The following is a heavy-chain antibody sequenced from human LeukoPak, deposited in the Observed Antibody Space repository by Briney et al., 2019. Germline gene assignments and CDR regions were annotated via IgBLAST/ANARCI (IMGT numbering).Heavy chain of an antibody. V-gene: IGHV1-18*01. CDR1: GYTFTSYG. J-gene: IGHJ4*02. CDR2: ISAYNGNT. Sequence: ASVKVSCKASGYTFTSYGISWVRQAPGQGLEWMGWISAYNGNTNYAQKLQGRVTMTTDTSTSTAYMELRSLRSDDTAVYYCARDIGLYSSSWYEIFDYXXQGTLVTVS. D-gene: IGHD6-13*01. CDR3: ARDIGLYSSSWYEIFDY.